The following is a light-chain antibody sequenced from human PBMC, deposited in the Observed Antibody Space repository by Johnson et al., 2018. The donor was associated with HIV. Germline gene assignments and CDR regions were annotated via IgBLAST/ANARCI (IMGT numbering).Light chain of an antibody. CDR3: GTWDSSLSAYV. J-gene: IGLJ1*01. CDR1: SSNIGKNY. V-gene: IGLV1-51*01. CDR2: DNH. Sequence: QSVLTQPPSVSAAPGQKVTISCSGSSSNIGKNYVSWYQQLPGTAPKLLIFDNHKRPSRIPDRFSGSKSGTSATLGITGLQTGDEADYYCGTWDSSLSAYVFGTGTKVTVL.